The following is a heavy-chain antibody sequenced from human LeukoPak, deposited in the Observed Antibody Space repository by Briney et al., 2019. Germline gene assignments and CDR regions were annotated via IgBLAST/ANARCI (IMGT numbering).Heavy chain of an antibody. CDR3: ARHYDILTGYYY. Sequence: PSXTLXLTCTVSGGSISSYYWSWIRQPPGKGLEWIGYIYYSGSTNYNPSLKSRVTISVDTSKNQFSLKLSSVTAADTAVYYCARHYDILTGYYYWGQGTLVTVSS. V-gene: IGHV4-59*08. CDR1: GGSISSYY. CDR2: IYYSGST. D-gene: IGHD3-9*01. J-gene: IGHJ4*02.